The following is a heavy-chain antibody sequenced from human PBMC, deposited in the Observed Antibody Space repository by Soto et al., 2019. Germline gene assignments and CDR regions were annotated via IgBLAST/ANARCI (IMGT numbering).Heavy chain of an antibody. V-gene: IGHV4-31*03. CDR2: IYYNGGT. J-gene: IGHJ5*01. CDR3: ARGPQGWFDS. Sequence: VQLQEAGPGLVQPSQTLSLTCTVSGDSISSGLDYWNWIRQHPGKGLEWLGYIYYNGGTYYNPSLKSRLTMSVDTSKRQFSLTLSSVTAADTAVYYCARGPQGWFDSWGQGIPVTVSS. CDR1: GDSISSGLDY.